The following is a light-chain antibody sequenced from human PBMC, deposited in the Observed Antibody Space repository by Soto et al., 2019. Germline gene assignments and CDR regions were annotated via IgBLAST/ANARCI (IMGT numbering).Light chain of an antibody. CDR2: AAS. Sequence: AIRLTQSPSSLSSSTGDRVTLTCRASQGISSYLTWYQQKPGKAPKLLIYAASTLQSGVPSRARGSGAGTDFTLTISCLKSEDFATYYCQQYYSYPRTFGQGTKVDI. J-gene: IGKJ1*01. V-gene: IGKV1-8*01. CDR3: QQYYSYPRT. CDR1: QGISSY.